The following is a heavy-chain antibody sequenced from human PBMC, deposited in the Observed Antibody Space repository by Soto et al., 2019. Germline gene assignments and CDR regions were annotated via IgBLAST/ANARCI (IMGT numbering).Heavy chain of an antibody. Sequence: ASVKVSCKASGGTFSSYAISWVRQAPGQGLEWMGGIIPIFGTANYAQKFQGRVTITADESTSTAYMELSSLRSEDTAVYYCARGSPYCTNGVCNNWFDPWGQGTLVTVSS. J-gene: IGHJ5*02. CDR1: GGTFSSYA. CDR3: ARGSPYCTNGVCNNWFDP. CDR2: IIPIFGTA. D-gene: IGHD2-8*01. V-gene: IGHV1-69*13.